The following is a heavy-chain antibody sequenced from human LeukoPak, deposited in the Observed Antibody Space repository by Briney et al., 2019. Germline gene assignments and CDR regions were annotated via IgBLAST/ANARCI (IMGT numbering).Heavy chain of an antibody. V-gene: IGHV3-23*01. J-gene: IGHJ4*02. Sequence: PGGSLRLSCGASGFTFSSYAMSWVRQAPRKGLEWVSAISGSGGSTYYADSVKGRFTISRDNSKNTLYLQMNSLRAEDTAVYYCAKTLVWGAHRFDYWGQGTLVTVSS. CDR1: GFTFSSYA. CDR2: ISGSGGST. D-gene: IGHD3-16*01. CDR3: AKTLVWGAHRFDY.